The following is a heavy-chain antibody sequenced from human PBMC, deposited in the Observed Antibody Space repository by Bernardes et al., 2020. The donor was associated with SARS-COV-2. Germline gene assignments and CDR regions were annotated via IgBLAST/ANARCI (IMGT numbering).Heavy chain of an antibody. CDR1: GFTHSSYG. CDR2: LWYDGRNK. D-gene: IGHD3-3*01. CDR3: ARDPRSRYDFWSGYSGDYYYGMDV. V-gene: IGHV3-33*01. Sequence: GGSLGPSFAGSGFTHSSYGMHWVRPAPGKGLGLVAGLWYDGRNKYYADPVKGRFTIPRDNSKNTLYLQMNSLRAEDTAVYYCARDPRSRYDFWSGYSGDYYYGMDVWGQGTTVTVSS. J-gene: IGHJ6*02.